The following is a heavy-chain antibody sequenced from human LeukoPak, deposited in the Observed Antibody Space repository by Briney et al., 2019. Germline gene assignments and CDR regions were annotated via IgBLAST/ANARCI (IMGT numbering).Heavy chain of an antibody. CDR1: GGSISSYY. D-gene: IGHD6-19*01. Sequence: ESSETLSLTCTVSGGSISSYYWSWIRQPAGKGLEWIGTIYYSGSTYYSPSLKSRVTISVDTSKNQLSLKLSSVTAADTAVYYCARSRRGFNSGWRALRLDYWGQGTLVTVSS. J-gene: IGHJ4*02. CDR2: IYYSGST. CDR3: ARSRRGFNSGWRALRLDY. V-gene: IGHV4-59*05.